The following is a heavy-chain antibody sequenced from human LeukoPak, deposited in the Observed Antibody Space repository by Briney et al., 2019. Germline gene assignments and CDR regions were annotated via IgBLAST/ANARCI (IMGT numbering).Heavy chain of an antibody. Sequence: GGSLRLSCAASGFTFSSYGMHWFRQAPGKGLEWVAVISYDGSNKYYADSVKGRFTISRDNSKNTLYLQMNSLRAEDTAVYYCAKDVSALSHYYGMDVWGQGTTVTVSS. CDR3: AKDVSALSHYYGMDV. CDR2: ISYDGSNK. J-gene: IGHJ6*02. CDR1: GFTFSSYG. V-gene: IGHV3-30*18. D-gene: IGHD2/OR15-2a*01.